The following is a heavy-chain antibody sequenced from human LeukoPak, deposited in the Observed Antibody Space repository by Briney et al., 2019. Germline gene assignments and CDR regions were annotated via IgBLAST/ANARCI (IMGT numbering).Heavy chain of an antibody. CDR2: IIPIFGTA. V-gene: IGHV1-69*06. CDR1: GGTFSSYA. CDR3: ARSIVVVVAATHYYYGMDV. J-gene: IGHJ6*04. Sequence: GASVKVSCKASGGTFSSYAISWVRQAPGQGLEWMGGIIPIFGTANYAQKFQGRVTITADKSTSTAYMELSSLRSEGTAVYYCARSIVVVVAATHYYYGMDVWGKGTTVTGSS. D-gene: IGHD2-15*01.